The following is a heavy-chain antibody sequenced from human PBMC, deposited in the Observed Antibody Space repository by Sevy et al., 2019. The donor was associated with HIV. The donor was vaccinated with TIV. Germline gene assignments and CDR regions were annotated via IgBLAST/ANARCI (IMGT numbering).Heavy chain of an antibody. CDR1: GFTFSDSW. V-gene: IGHV3-7*01. J-gene: IGHJ4*02. Sequence: GGFLRLSCAASGFTFSDSWMHWVRQAPGKGLEWVANINQDGNQKYYVDSVKGRFTISRDNAKNSLYLQMNSLRDDDTAVYYCATLSVGYWGQGTLVTVSS. CDR3: ATLSVGY. CDR2: INQDGNQK.